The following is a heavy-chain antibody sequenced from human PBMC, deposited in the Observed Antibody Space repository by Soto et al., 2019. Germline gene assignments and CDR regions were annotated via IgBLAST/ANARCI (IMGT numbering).Heavy chain of an antibody. D-gene: IGHD5-18*01. CDR3: GRDPGYSNYYYYGMGL. J-gene: IGHJ6*02. CDR1: GVSISSYY. Sequence: PSETXSLTCTLSGVSISSYYFIWVRHPAGKGLGLMGRIYTSWSTNYNPSLKSRVTMSVDASKNQFSLKLSSVTAADTALDYCGRDPGYSNYYYYGMGLRDQGTTIAVAS. V-gene: IGHV4-4*07. CDR2: IYTSWST.